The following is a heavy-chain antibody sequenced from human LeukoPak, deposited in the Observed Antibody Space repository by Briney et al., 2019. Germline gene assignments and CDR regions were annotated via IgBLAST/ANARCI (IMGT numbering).Heavy chain of an antibody. V-gene: IGHV4-30-2*01. CDR3: ARDPGPDSSSRGAFDI. D-gene: IGHD6-13*01. CDR1: GGSISSGGYS. Sequence: PSETLSLTCTVSGGSISSGGYSWSWIRQPPGKGLEWIGYFYHSGSTNYNPSLKSRVTISVDKSKNQFSLKLSSVTAADTAVYYCARDPGPDSSSRGAFDIWGQGTMVTVSS. J-gene: IGHJ3*02. CDR2: FYHSGST.